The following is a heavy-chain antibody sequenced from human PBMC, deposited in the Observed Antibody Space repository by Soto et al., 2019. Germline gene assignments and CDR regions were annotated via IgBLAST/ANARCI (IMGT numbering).Heavy chain of an antibody. CDR2: INHSGNT. CDR3: ASQGLPYFYWYGDPRYFLYV. D-gene: IGHD3-9*01. V-gene: IGHV4-34*01. CDR1: GGSFSGYY. Sequence: SETLSLTCAVYGGSFSGYYWSWIRQPPGKGLEWIGEINHSGNTNYNPSLKSRVTISVDKSKNQFSLKLSSVTAADTAVYYCASQGLPYFYWYGDPRYFLYVWAQRTTVPVS. J-gene: IGHJ6*02.